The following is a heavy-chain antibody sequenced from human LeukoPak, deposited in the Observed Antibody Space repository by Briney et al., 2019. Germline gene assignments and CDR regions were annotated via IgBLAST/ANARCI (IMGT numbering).Heavy chain of an antibody. CDR3: ARTRYCSSASCYPWGYFDY. CDR2: IWYDGSNK. CDR1: GFTFSSYG. D-gene: IGHD2-2*01. J-gene: IGHJ4*02. Sequence: GGSLRLSCAASGFTFSSYGMHWVRQAPGKGLEWVAVIWYDGSNKYYADSVKGRFTISRDNSKNTLYLQMNSLRAEDTAVYYCARTRYCSSASCYPWGYFDYWGQGTLVTVSS. V-gene: IGHV3-33*01.